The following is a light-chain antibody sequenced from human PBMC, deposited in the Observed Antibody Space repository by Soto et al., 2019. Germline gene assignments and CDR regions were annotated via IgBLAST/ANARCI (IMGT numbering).Light chain of an antibody. CDR2: GNS. CDR3: QSYDSSLNGVV. J-gene: IGLJ2*01. CDR1: RSNIGAGYD. V-gene: IGLV1-40*01. Sequence: QSVLTQPPSVSGAPGQRVTISFTGSRSNIGAGYDVHWYQQLPGTAPKLLIYGNSNRPSGVPDRFSGSKSGTSASLAITGLQAEDEADYYCQSYDSSLNGVVFGGGTKLTVL.